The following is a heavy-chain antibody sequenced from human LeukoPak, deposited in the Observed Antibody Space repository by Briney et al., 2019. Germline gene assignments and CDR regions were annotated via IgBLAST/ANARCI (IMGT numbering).Heavy chain of an antibody. D-gene: IGHD6-19*01. CDR1: GFTFSSYW. CDR2: IKQDGSEK. V-gene: IGHV3-7*01. Sequence: AGGSLRLSCAASGFTFSSYWMSWVRQAPGKGLEWVANIKQDGSEKYYVDSVKGRFTISRDNAKNSLYLQMNSLRAEDTAVYYCAREGYSSGPTGFDYWGQGTLVTVSS. CDR3: AREGYSSGPTGFDY. J-gene: IGHJ4*02.